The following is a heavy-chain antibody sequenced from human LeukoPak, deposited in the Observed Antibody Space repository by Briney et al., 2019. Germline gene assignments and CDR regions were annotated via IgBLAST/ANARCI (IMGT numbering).Heavy chain of an antibody. CDR2: IYYSGST. V-gene: IGHV4-59*01. CDR3: ARGPPALYYDSSGYYSASNDY. Sequence: SETLSLTCTVSGGSISSYYWSWIRQPPGKGLEWIGYIYYSGSTNYNPSLKSRVTISVDTSKNQFSLKLSSVTAADTAVYYCARGPPALYYDSSGYYSASNDYWGQGTLVTVSS. D-gene: IGHD3-22*01. J-gene: IGHJ4*02. CDR1: GGSISSYY.